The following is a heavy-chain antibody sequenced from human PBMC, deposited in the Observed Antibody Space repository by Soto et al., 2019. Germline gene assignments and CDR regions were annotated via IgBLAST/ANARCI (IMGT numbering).Heavy chain of an antibody. CDR3: AGQSGRHYYYNYMGI. CDR2: IYYSGST. Sequence: PSETLSLTCTVSGGSISSYYWSWIRQPPGKGLEWIGYIYYSGSTNYNPSLKSRVTISVDTSKNQFSLKLSSVTAADTAVCYCAGQSGRHYYYNYMGIWGEGTTVTVS. CDR1: GGSISSYY. V-gene: IGHV4-59*01. J-gene: IGHJ6*03.